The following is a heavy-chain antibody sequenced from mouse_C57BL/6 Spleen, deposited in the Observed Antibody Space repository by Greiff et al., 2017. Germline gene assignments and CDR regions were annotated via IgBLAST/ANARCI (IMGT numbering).Heavy chain of an antibody. D-gene: IGHD1-1*01. CDR1: GFTFSSYT. CDR3: ARHYYGSAMDY. Sequence: DVMLVESGGGLVKPGGSLKLSCAASGFTFSSYTMSWVRQTPEKRLEWVATISGGGGNTYYPDSVKGRFTISRDNAKNTLYLQMSSLRSEDTALYYCARHYYGSAMDYWGQGTSVTVSS. V-gene: IGHV5-9*01. CDR2: ISGGGGNT. J-gene: IGHJ4*01.